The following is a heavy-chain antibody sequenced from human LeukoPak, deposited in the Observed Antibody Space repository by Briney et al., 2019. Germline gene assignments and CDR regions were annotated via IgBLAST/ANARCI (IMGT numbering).Heavy chain of an antibody. Sequence: SETLSLTCTVSGGSISSSSYHWVWIRQPPGKGLEWIGEIYHSGSTNYNPSLKSRVTISVDKSKNQFSLKLSSVTAADTAVYYCARSDYSRSFDYWGQGTLVTVSS. CDR3: ARSDYSRSFDY. D-gene: IGHD4-11*01. CDR2: IYHSGST. CDR1: GGSISSSSYH. V-gene: IGHV4-39*07. J-gene: IGHJ4*02.